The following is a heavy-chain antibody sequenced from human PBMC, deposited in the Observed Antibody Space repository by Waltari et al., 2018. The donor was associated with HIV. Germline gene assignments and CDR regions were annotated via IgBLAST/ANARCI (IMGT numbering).Heavy chain of an antibody. CDR2: IRHDGSNK. CDR1: EFTFSSSG. J-gene: IGHJ6*02. CDR3: AKELRFLSRYFGMDV. D-gene: IGHD3-3*01. V-gene: IGHV3-30*02. Sequence: QVQLVESGGGVVQPGGSLRLSCAASEFTFSSSGMHWVRKAPGKGLEWVAFIRHDGSNKDYADSVKGRFTITRDNPKNTLYLQMNSLRAEDTAMYYCAKELRFLSRYFGMDVWGQGTTVTVSS.